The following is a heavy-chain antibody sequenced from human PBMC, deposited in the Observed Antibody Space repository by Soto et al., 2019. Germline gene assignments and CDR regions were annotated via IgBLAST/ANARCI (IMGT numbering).Heavy chain of an antibody. Sequence: PGGSLRLSCAASGFTVSSNYMSWVRQAPGKGLEWVSVIYSGGGTYYADSVKGRFTISRDNSKNTLYLQMNSLRAEDTAVYYCARRGGVAVPYYYYGMDVWGQGTTVTVSS. CDR3: ARRGGVAVPYYYYGMDV. CDR2: IYSGGGT. J-gene: IGHJ6*02. V-gene: IGHV3-53*01. CDR1: GFTVSSNY. D-gene: IGHD3-16*01.